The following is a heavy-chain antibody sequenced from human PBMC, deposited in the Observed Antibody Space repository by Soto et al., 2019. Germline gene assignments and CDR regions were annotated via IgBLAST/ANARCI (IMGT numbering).Heavy chain of an antibody. CDR1: VDSTSSYC. J-gene: IGHJ5*02. Sequence: QVPLQQSGPGLLKPSETLSLTCSFSVDSTSSYCWSWVRRPAGKGLVWLVRMYTTGTTNSNPSLTSRVTMSIDTSKRQFSLQLTSVTAADTAMYYCVKENTPEMTRGWFGPWGQGSQVNVSS. CDR2: MYTTGTT. V-gene: IGHV4-4*07. CDR3: VKENTPEMTRGWFGP.